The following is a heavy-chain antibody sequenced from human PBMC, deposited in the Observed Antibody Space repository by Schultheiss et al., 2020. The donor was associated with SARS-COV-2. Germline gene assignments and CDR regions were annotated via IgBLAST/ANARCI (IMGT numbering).Heavy chain of an antibody. CDR3: ARVNDGITIFGVVTGGGWFDP. Sequence: GSLRLSCAASGFTFSSYAMSWVRQAPGKGLEWVSAISGSGGSTYYADSVKCRFTISRDNAKNSLYLQMNSLRAEDTAVYYCARVNDGITIFGVVTGGGWFDPWGQGTLVTVSS. J-gene: IGHJ5*02. V-gene: IGHV3-23*01. CDR2: ISGSGGST. CDR1: GFTFSSYA. D-gene: IGHD3-3*01.